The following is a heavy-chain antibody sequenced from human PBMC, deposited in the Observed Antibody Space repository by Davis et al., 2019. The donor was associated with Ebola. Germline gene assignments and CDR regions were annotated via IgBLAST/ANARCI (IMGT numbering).Heavy chain of an antibody. CDR1: GYTFTSYA. V-gene: IGHV1-3*01. J-gene: IGHJ5*02. D-gene: IGHD2-21*01. Sequence: ASVKVSCKASGYTFTSYAMHWVRQAPGQRLEWMGWINAGNGNTKYSQKFQGRVTITRDTSASTAYMELSSLRSEDTAVYYCARVRAYCGGDCYSNWFDPWGQGTLVTVSS. CDR3: ARVRAYCGGDCYSNWFDP. CDR2: INAGNGNT.